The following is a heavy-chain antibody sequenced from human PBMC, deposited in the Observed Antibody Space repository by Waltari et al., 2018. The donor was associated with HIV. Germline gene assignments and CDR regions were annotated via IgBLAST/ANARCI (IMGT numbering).Heavy chain of an antibody. CDR1: GGSISNSNYF. Sequence: HLQLQESGPGLVKPSETLSLTCTVSGGSISNSNYFCGWIRQTPGKGLEWIGRIYSSGSTSDNPSLKSRVTIAVDTSKNHFSLKLSTVTTAATAVFYCARHALRVGAAYWNFDLWGRGTLVTVSS. J-gene: IGHJ2*01. D-gene: IGHD1-26*01. V-gene: IGHV4-39*01. CDR2: IYSSGST. CDR3: ARHALRVGAAYWNFDL.